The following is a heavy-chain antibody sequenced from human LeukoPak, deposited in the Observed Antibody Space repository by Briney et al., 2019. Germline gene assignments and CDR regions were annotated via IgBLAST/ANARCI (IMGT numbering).Heavy chain of an antibody. J-gene: IGHJ4*02. Sequence: GGSLRLSCAASGFTFNTYTMNWVRQAPGKGLEWVSSITASSTAIYSADSVKGRFTISRDNSKNTLYLQMNSLRAEDTAVYYCLIVVVAADGFDYWGQGTLVTVSS. CDR3: LIVVVAADGFDY. CDR2: ITASSTAI. D-gene: IGHD2-15*01. CDR1: GFTFNTYT. V-gene: IGHV3-21*01.